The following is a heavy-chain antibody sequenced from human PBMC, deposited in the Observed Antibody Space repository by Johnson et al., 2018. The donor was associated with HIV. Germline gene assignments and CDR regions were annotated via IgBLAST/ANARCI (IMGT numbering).Heavy chain of an antibody. D-gene: IGHD5-18*01. CDR3: ARGKAWIQSWDDAFDI. CDR2: ISYDGTKK. Sequence: QVQLVESGGGVVQPGGSLRLSCAASGFAFSSYAMHWVRQAPGKGLEWVAVISYDGTKKYYADSVKGRFTMSRDNSKNTIYLQTNSLRREDTAVYYCARGKAWIQSWDDAFDIWGQGTVVTVSS. V-gene: IGHV3-30-3*01. CDR1: GFAFSSYA. J-gene: IGHJ3*02.